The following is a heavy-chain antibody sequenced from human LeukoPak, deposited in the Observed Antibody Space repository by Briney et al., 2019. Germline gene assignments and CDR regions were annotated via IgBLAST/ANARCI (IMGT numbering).Heavy chain of an antibody. CDR2: MNPNSGNT. D-gene: IGHD6-19*01. J-gene: IGHJ4*02. CDR1: GYTFTSYD. Sequence: ASVKVSCKASGYTFTSYDINWVRLATGQGLEWMGWMNPNSGNTGYAQKFQGRVTITRNTSISTAYMELSRLRFEDTAVYYCARGERAGEHWWGEGTLVTVSS. CDR3: ARGERAGEHW. V-gene: IGHV1-8*03.